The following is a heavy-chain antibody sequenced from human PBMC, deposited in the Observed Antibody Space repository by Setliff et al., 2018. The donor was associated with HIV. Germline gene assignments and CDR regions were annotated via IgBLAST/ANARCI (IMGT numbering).Heavy chain of an antibody. Sequence: SETLSLTCTVSSGSIRSYYWSWVRQPPGKGLEWIGYIYSSGSTNYNPSLKSRVTISVDTSKNQFSLKLSSVTAADTAVYYCARDVTYYYDSGGRDYYGMDVWGQGTTVTVSS. V-gene: IGHV4-59*01. D-gene: IGHD3-22*01. J-gene: IGHJ6*02. CDR3: ARDVTYYYDSGGRDYYGMDV. CDR2: IYSSGST. CDR1: SGSIRSYY.